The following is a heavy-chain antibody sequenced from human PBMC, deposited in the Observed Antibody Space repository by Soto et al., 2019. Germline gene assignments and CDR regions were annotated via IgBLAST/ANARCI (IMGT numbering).Heavy chain of an antibody. V-gene: IGHV4-31*03. CDR3: ARANLGYCSGGSCRGWFDP. D-gene: IGHD2-15*01. CDR1: GGSISSGGYY. J-gene: IGHJ5*02. CDR2: IYYSGST. Sequence: QVQLQESGPGLVKASQTLSLTCTVSGGSISSGGYYWSWIRQHPGKGLEWIGYIYYSGSTYYNPSLKSRVTISVDTSKNQFSLKLSSVTAADTAVYYCARANLGYCSGGSCRGWFDPWGQGTLVTVSS.